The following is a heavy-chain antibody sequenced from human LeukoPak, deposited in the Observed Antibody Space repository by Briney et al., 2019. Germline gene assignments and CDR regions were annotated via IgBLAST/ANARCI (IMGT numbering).Heavy chain of an antibody. CDR1: GGSLSGYY. D-gene: IGHD3-3*01. J-gene: IGHJ4*02. V-gene: IGHV4-34*01. CDR2: INHSGST. CDR3: ARGVGFWSGYYNYYFDY. Sequence: PSETLSLTCALYGGSLSGYYWSWIRQPPGKGVEWIGEINHSGSTNYNPSLKSRVTISVDTSKNQFSLKLSSVRAADTAVYYCARGVGFWSGYYNYYFDYWGQGTLVTVSS.